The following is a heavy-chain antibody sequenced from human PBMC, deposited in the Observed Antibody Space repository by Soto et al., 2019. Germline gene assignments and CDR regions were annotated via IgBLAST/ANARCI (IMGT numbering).Heavy chain of an antibody. CDR3: ARGRYYFDY. Sequence: VQLVESGGGVVQPGGSLRLSCAASGFTFSSYSMNWFRLAPGMGLEWVSYITTSSTTIYYADSVKGRFTISRDNAKNSLYLQMNSLRDEDTAVYYCARGRYYFDYWGQGTLVTVSS. V-gene: IGHV3-48*02. J-gene: IGHJ4*02. CDR1: GFTFSSYS. CDR2: ITTSSTTI.